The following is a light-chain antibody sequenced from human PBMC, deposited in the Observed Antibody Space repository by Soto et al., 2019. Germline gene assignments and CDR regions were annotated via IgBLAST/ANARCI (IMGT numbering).Light chain of an antibody. CDR2: AAS. J-gene: IGKJ3*01. CDR3: QQSYSTLFT. CDR1: QTIIRY. V-gene: IGKV1-39*01. Sequence: DIQMTQSPSSLSASVGDRVTITCRASQTIIRYLNWYQQKPGRAPNPLIYAASSLQSGVTSRFSGSGSGTEFTLTISSLQPEDFATYYCQQSYSTLFTFGPGTKVEIK.